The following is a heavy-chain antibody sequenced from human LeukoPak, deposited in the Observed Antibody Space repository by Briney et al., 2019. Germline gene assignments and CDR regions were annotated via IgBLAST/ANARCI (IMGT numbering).Heavy chain of an antibody. J-gene: IGHJ4*02. CDR3: ARERYSGYDAEFDY. D-gene: IGHD5-12*01. CDR2: ISAYNGNT. CDR1: GYTFTSYG. Sequence: ASVKVSCKASGYTFTSYGISWVRQAPGQGLEWMGRISAYNGNTNYAQKLQGRVTMTTDTSTSTAYMELRSLRSDDTAVYYCARERYSGYDAEFDYWGQGTLVTVSS. V-gene: IGHV1-18*01.